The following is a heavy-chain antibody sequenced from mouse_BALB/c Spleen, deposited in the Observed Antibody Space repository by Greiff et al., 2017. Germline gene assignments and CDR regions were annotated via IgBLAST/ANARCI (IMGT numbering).Heavy chain of an antibody. J-gene: IGHJ3*01. Sequence: EVQLVESGGGLVQPGGSRKLSCAASGFTFSSFGMHWVRQAPEKGLEWVAYISSGSSTIYYADTVKGRFTISRDNPKNTLFLQMTSLRSDDTAMYYCARGYGNYVAYWGQGTLVTVSA. CDR3: ARGYGNYVAY. CDR1: GFTFSSFG. D-gene: IGHD2-10*02. V-gene: IGHV5-17*02. CDR2: ISSGSSTI.